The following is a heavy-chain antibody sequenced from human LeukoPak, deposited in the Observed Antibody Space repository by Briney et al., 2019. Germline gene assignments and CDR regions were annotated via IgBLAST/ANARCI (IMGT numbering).Heavy chain of an antibody. CDR1: GFTFSSYG. Sequence: PGRSLRLSCAASGFTFSSYGMHWVRQAPGKGLEWVAVISYDGSNKYYADSVKGRFTISRDNSKNTLYLQMNSLRAEDTAVYYCAKGRNQWLVHRGYFDYWGQGTLVTVSS. CDR2: ISYDGSNK. V-gene: IGHV3-30*18. CDR3: AKGRNQWLVHRGYFDY. J-gene: IGHJ4*02. D-gene: IGHD6-19*01.